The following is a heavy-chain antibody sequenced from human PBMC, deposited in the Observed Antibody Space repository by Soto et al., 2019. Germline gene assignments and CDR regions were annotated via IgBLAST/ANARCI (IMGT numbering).Heavy chain of an antibody. CDR2: IYHSGST. Sequence: SETLSLTCTVSGGSISSYYWSWIRHLPGKGLEWIGYIYHSGSTNYNPSLKSRVTLSVDSSKNQFSLMLSSVTAADTAVYYCARVSRYNWNPLYFDYWGQGTLVTVS. D-gene: IGHD1-20*01. CDR3: ARVSRYNWNPLYFDY. V-gene: IGHV4-59*01. J-gene: IGHJ4*02. CDR1: GGSISSYY.